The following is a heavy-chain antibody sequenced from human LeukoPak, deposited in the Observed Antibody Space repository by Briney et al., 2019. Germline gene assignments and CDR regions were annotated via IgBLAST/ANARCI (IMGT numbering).Heavy chain of an antibody. CDR3: ARSEAGMSY. CDR2: IKPDGSEK. Sequence: GGSLRLSCAASGFTFSGYWMAWVRQAPGKGLEWVANIKPDGSEKYYVDSGKSRFTISRDNAKNSLSLQMNSLRAEDTAVYYCARSEAGMSYWGQGTLVTVSS. V-gene: IGHV3-7*01. CDR1: GFTFSGYW. J-gene: IGHJ4*02.